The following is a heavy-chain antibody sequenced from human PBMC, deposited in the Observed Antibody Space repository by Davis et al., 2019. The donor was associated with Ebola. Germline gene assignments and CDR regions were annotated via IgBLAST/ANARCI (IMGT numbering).Heavy chain of an antibody. Sequence: AASVKVSCKASGYTFSTYAVRWVRQAPGQGLEWMGWVNGYNGKTKYVEKFKDRVIMTRDTSTSTVYMELRNLGSDDTAIYYCTRDGAYSSAWAEWGQGTLITVSS. J-gene: IGHJ1*01. V-gene: IGHV1-18*01. CDR2: VNGYNGKT. D-gene: IGHD6-19*01. CDR1: GYTFSTYA. CDR3: TRDGAYSSAWAE.